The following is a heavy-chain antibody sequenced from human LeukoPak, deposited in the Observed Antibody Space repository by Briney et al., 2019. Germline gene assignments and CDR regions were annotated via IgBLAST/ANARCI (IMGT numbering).Heavy chain of an antibody. CDR3: ASGQDIRGSGYSYGLFDY. J-gene: IGHJ4*02. CDR1: GYTFTGYY. Sequence: ASVKVSCKASGYTFTGYYMHWVRQAPGQGLEWMGWINPNSGGTNYAQKFQGRVTMTRDTSISTAYMELSRLRSDDTAVYYCASGQDIRGSGYSYGLFDYWGQGTLVTVSS. CDR2: INPNSGGT. D-gene: IGHD5-18*01. V-gene: IGHV1-2*02.